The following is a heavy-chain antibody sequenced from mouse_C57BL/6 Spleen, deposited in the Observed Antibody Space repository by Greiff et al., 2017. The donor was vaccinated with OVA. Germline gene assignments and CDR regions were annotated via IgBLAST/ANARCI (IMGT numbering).Heavy chain of an antibody. V-gene: IGHV5-16*01. CDR3: ARALLRFLFDY. Sequence: EVNVVESEGGLVQPGSSMKLSCTASGFTFSDYYMAWVRQVPEKGLEWVANINYDGSSTYYLDSLKSRFIISRDNAKNILYLQMSSLKSEDTATYYCARALLRFLFDYWGQGTTLTVSS. CDR1: GFTFSDYY. CDR2: INYDGSST. J-gene: IGHJ2*01. D-gene: IGHD1-1*01.